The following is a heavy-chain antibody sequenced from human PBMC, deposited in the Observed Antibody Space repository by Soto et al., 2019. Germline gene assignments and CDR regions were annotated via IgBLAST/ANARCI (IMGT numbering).Heavy chain of an antibody. CDR2: INHSGST. V-gene: IGHV4-34*01. CDR1: GGSFSGYY. D-gene: IGHD6-13*01. CDR3: ATSIAEAEVPHWFDP. Sequence: QVQLQQWGAGLLKPSETLSLTCAVYGGSFSGYYWSWIRPPPGKGLEWIGEINHSGSTNYNPSLKSRVTISVDTSKNQFSLKLSSVTAADTAVYYCATSIAEAEVPHWFDPWGQGTLVTVSS. J-gene: IGHJ5*02.